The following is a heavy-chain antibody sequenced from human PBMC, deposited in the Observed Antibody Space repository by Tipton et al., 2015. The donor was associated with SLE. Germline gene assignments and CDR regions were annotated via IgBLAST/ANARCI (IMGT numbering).Heavy chain of an antibody. D-gene: IGHD5-12*01. CDR3: ARLEVKRGSRGAFDP. Sequence: TLSLTCTVSGGSISSSSYYWGWIRQPPGKGLEWIGTMYESGTTYYNPSLKSRVTISVDTSKNEFPLKLSSVTAADTAVYYRARLEVKRGSRGAFDPWGQGTLVTVSS. V-gene: IGHV4-39*01. J-gene: IGHJ5*02. CDR2: MYESGTT. CDR1: GGSISSSSYY.